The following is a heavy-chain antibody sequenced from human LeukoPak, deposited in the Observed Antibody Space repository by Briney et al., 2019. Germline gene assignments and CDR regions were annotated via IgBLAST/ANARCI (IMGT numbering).Heavy chain of an antibody. D-gene: IGHD1-26*01. CDR2: IYYSGST. CDR3: ARHWPHSGSFDYFDY. CDR1: RRCIISSSYS. V-gene: IGHV4-39*01. Sequence: PSETLFLTCTIPRRCIISSSYSWGCLSQPPVKGLERIWSIYYSGSTYYNRSLKSRVTISLEPSMNESSLKLISVTAADTAVYYCARHWPHSGSFDYFDYWGQGTLVTVSS. J-gene: IGHJ4*02.